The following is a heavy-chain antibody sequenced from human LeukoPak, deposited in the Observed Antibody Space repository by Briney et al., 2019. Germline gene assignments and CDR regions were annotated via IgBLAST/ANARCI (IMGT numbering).Heavy chain of an antibody. CDR3: ARRLRGDRNWFDP. J-gene: IGHJ5*02. CDR1: GYTFTGYY. CDR2: INPNSGGT. D-gene: IGHD4-17*01. V-gene: IGHV1-2*02. Sequence: ASVKVSCKASGYTFTGYYMHWVRQAPGQGIEWMGWINPNSGGTNYAQKFQGRVTMTRDTSISTAYMELSRLRSDDTAVYYCARRLRGDRNWFDPWGQGTLVTVSS.